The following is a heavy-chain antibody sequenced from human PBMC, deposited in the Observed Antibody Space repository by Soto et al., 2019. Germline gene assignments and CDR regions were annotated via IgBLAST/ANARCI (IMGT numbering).Heavy chain of an antibody. CDR2: IYSGGST. J-gene: IGHJ6*02. V-gene: IGHV3-66*01. D-gene: IGHD1-1*01. CDR3: ASANLNGGYDYYYGMDV. Sequence: GGSLRLSCAASGFTVSSNYMSWVRQAPGKGLEWVSVIYSGGSTYYADSVKGRFTISRDNSKNTLYLQMNSLRAEDTAVYYCASANLNGGYDYYYGMDVRAQGAEVTVSS. CDR1: GFTVSSNY.